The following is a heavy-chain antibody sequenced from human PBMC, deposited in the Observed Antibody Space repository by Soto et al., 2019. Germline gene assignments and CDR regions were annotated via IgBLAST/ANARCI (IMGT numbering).Heavy chain of an antibody. D-gene: IGHD3-22*01. CDR3: AKDVDTVGLSDGSGYFDL. J-gene: IGHJ4*02. Sequence: SLRLSCSASGFTFSSYAMSWVRQAPGKGLEWVSSISGSGVGTYYADSVQGRFTISRDNSTNTLFLQLSSLRAEDTALYYCAKDVDTVGLSDGSGYFDLWGQGALVTVSS. CDR2: ISGSGVGT. CDR1: GFTFSSYA. V-gene: IGHV3-23*01.